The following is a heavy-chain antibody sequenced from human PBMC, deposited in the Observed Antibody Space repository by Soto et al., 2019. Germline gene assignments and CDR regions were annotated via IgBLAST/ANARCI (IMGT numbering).Heavy chain of an antibody. J-gene: IGHJ6*02. CDR3: ARDLWGYCGADCYPLDV. CDR1: DGSISSYY. Sequence: SETLSLTCTASDGSISSYYWSWIRQPPGKGLEWIGYMYNTGSTIYNPSLKSRVTISVDTSKNQFSLKLNSVTAADTAVYYCARDLWGYCGADCYPLDVWGQGTTVTVS. CDR2: MYNTGST. V-gene: IGHV4-59*01. D-gene: IGHD2-21*02.